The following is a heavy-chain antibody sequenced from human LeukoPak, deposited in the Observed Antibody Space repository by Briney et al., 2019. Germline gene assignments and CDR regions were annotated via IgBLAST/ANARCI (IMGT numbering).Heavy chain of an antibody. CDR1: GVFISSGDYY. Sequence: PSQTLSLTCTVSGVFISSGDYYWSWIRQPPGKGLEWIGYIYYSGSAYYNPSLKSRVTISVDTSKNQFSLKLSSVTAADTAVYYCARDHGYSGTYSWFDPWGQGTLVTVSS. D-gene: IGHD1-26*01. V-gene: IGHV4-30-4*08. J-gene: IGHJ5*02. CDR3: ARDHGYSGTYSWFDP. CDR2: IYYSGSA.